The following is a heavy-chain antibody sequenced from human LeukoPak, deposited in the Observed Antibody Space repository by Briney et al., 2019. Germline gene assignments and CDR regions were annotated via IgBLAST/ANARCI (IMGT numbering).Heavy chain of an antibody. CDR2: IYSGGST. V-gene: IGHV3-53*01. CDR3: ASGEVMVRGVMTY. J-gene: IGHJ4*02. Sequence: GGSLRLPCAASGFTFDSYNMNWVRQAPGKGLEWVSVIYSGGSTHYADSVKGRFTISRDNSKNTLYLQMNSLRAEDTAVYYCASGEVMVRGVMTYWGQGTLVTVSS. D-gene: IGHD3-10*01. CDR1: GFTFDSYN.